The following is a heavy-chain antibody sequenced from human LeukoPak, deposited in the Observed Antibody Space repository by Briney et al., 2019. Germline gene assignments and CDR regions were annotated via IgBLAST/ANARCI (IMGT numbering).Heavy chain of an antibody. CDR2: VHHTGSA. V-gene: IGHV4-59*01. Sequence: SETLSLTCTVSGISLSTYYWSWVRQPPGKGLEWIGYVHHTGSADYNPSLKSRVTISLDMSKSQFSLKLTSATAADTAVYYCARGAAGYSYGWGQGTLVTVSS. J-gene: IGHJ4*02. CDR1: GISLSTYY. D-gene: IGHD5-18*01. CDR3: ARGAAGYSYG.